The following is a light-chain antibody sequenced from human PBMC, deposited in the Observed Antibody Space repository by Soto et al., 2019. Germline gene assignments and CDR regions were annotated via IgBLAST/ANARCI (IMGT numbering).Light chain of an antibody. CDR3: QRYGTGPPLT. CDR2: GAS. CDR1: QVVSSNY. Sequence: EIVLTQSPGTLSLSPGERATLSCRASQVVSSNYLAWYQKRPGQSPRLLIYGASTRATGIPDRFSGSGSATDFPLAVSNLEPEDCAVYYCQRYGTGPPLTFGGGTKVEIK. J-gene: IGKJ4*01. V-gene: IGKV3-20*01.